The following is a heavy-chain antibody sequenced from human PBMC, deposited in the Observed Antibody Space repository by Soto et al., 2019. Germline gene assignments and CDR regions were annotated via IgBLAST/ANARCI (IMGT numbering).Heavy chain of an antibody. CDR3: AREWVYSYGTRDYYGMDV. Sequence: QVQLVQSGAEVKKPGASVKVSCKASGYTFTSYGISWVRQAPGQGLEWMGWISAYNGNTNYAQKLQGRVTMTTDTSKSTAYMELRSLRSDDTAVYYCAREWVYSYGTRDYYGMDVWGQGTTVTVSS. J-gene: IGHJ6*02. D-gene: IGHD5-18*01. CDR1: GYTFTSYG. V-gene: IGHV1-18*01. CDR2: ISAYNGNT.